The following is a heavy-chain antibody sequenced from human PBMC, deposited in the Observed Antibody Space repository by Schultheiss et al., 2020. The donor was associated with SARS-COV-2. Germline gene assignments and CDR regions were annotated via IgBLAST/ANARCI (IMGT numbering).Heavy chain of an antibody. V-gene: IGHV3-30*03. J-gene: IGHJ2*01. CDR2: ISYDGSNK. CDR3: ARDMEDSGYDWEDWYFDL. CDR1: GFTFSSYS. Sequence: GGSLRLSCAASGFTFSSYSMNWVRQAPGKGLEWVAVISYDGSNKYYADSVKGRFTISRDNAKNSLYLQMNSLRAEDTAVYYCARDMEDSGYDWEDWYFDLWGRGTLVTVSS. D-gene: IGHD5-12*01.